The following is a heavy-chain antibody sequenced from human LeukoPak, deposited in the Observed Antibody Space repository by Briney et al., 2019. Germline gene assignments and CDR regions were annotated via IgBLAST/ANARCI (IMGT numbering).Heavy chain of an antibody. CDR1: GGSISSSSYY. CDR2: IYYSGST. CDR3: ARARGGWPFDY. D-gene: IGHD6-19*01. V-gene: IGHV4-39*01. Sequence: SETLSLTCTVSGGSISSSSYYWGWIRQPPGKGLEWIGSIYYSGSTYYNPSLKSRVTISVDTSKNQSSLKLSSVTAADTAVYYCARARGGWPFDYWGQGTLVTVSS. J-gene: IGHJ4*02.